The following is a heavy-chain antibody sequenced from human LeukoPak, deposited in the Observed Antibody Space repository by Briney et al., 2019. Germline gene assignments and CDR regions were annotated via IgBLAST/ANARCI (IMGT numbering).Heavy chain of an antibody. Sequence: GGSLRLSCAASGFTFSSYAMSWVRQAPGKGLEWVSGISASGGNIYYADSVKGRFTISRDNSKSTLYLQMNSLRAEDTAVYYCAKESSLYDSSGYYQSFDYWGHGTLVTVSS. D-gene: IGHD3-22*01. CDR1: GFTFSSYA. V-gene: IGHV3-23*01. CDR3: AKESSLYDSSGYYQSFDY. CDR2: ISASGGNI. J-gene: IGHJ4*01.